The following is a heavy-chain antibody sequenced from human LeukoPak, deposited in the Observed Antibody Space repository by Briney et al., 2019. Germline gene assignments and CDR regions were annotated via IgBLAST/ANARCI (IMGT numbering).Heavy chain of an antibody. V-gene: IGHV3-11*04. CDR3: TRETAFDF. CDR2: ISNTGTRI. J-gene: IGHJ3*01. CDR1: GFTFSDHY. Sequence: PGGSLRLSCVASGFTFSDHYMSWIRQAPGKGLEWLSYISNTGTRIFYADSVKGRFTISRDNAKNSLYLQMNSLRAEDSAVYYCTRETAFDFWGQGTVVTVSS.